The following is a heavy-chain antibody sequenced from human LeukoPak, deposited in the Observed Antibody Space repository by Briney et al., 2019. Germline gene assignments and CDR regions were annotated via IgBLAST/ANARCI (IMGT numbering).Heavy chain of an antibody. Sequence: SQSLSLTCVVSGDTVASKNGAWNWIRQSPSMGLEWLGRRYCSTKWYDDYVEAMEGRMTISQDTSQNQYFLHLKSVTPDYTYVYYCARDFGTTGWHTFDYWGQGTLVTVSS. V-gene: IGHV6-1*01. CDR3: ARDFGTTGWHTFDY. J-gene: IGHJ4*02. CDR1: GDTVASKNGA. D-gene: IGHD1-14*01. CDR2: RYCSTKWYD.